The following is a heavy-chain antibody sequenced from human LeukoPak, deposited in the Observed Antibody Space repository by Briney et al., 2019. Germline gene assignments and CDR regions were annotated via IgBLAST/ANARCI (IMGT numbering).Heavy chain of an antibody. CDR3: ARESSGWAYYYYYMDV. J-gene: IGHJ6*03. V-gene: IGHV3-48*01. CDR2: ISSSSSTI. Sequence: PGGSLRLSCAASGFTFSSYSMNWVRQAPGKGLEWVSYISSSSSTIYYADSVKGRFTISRDNAKNSLYLKMNSLRAEDTAVYYCARESSGWAYYYYYMDVWGKGTTVTVSS. D-gene: IGHD6-19*01. CDR1: GFTFSSYS.